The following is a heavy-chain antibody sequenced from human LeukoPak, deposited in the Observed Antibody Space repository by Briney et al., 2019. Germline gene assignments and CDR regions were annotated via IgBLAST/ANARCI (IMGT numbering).Heavy chain of an antibody. D-gene: IGHD2-2*02. CDR2: ISAYNGNT. Sequence: ASVKVSCKASGYTFTSYGISWVRQAPGQGLEWMGWISAYNGNTNYAQKLQGRVTMTTDTSTSTAYMVLRSLRSDDTAVYYCARVVVPAAIYPGEGPDYWGQGTLVTVSS. J-gene: IGHJ4*02. CDR1: GYTFTSYG. V-gene: IGHV1-18*01. CDR3: ARVVVPAAIYPGEGPDY.